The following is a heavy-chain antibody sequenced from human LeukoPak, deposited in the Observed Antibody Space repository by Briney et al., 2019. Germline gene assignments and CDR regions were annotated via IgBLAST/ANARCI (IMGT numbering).Heavy chain of an antibody. V-gene: IGHV4-59*11. J-gene: IGHJ6*03. CDR2: IYYSGST. CDR1: GGSISSHY. Sequence: SETLFLTCTVSGGSISSHYWSWIRQPPGKGLEWVGYIYYSGSTNYNPSLKSRVTISVDTSKNQFSLKLSSVTAADTAVYYCARVTAAMVTIYYYYYMDVWGKGTTVTVSS. CDR3: ARVTAAMVTIYYYYYMDV. D-gene: IGHD5-18*01.